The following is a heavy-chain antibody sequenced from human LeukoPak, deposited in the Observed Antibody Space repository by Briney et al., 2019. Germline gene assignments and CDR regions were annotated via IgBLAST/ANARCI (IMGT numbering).Heavy chain of an antibody. D-gene: IGHD3-10*01. J-gene: IGHJ3*02. Sequence: GASVKVSCKASGYTFTSYYMRWVRQAPGQGLEWMGIINPSGGSTSYAQKFQGRVTMTRDTSTSTVYMELSSLRSEDTAVYYCARDCPYGSGSFNDAFDIWGQGTMVTVSS. CDR1: GYTFTSYY. V-gene: IGHV1-46*01. CDR2: INPSGGST. CDR3: ARDCPYGSGSFNDAFDI.